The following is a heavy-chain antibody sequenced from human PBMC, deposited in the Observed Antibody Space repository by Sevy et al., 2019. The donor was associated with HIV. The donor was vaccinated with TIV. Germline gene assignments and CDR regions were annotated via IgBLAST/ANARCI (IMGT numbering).Heavy chain of an antibody. CDR3: ARAGPLDTSSGWAFDY. V-gene: IGHV3-30-3*01. D-gene: IGHD6-19*01. Sequence: GGSLRLSCAASGFTFSSYAMHWVRQAPGKGLEWVAVISYDGSSKYYADSVKGRFTISRDNSKNTLYLQMNSLRAEDTSVYYCARAGPLDTSSGWAFDYWGQGTLVTVSS. CDR2: ISYDGSSK. CDR1: GFTFSSYA. J-gene: IGHJ4*02.